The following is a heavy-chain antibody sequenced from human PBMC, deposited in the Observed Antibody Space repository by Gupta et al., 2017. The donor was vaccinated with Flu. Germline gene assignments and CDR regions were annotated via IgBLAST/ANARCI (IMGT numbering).Heavy chain of an antibody. J-gene: IGHJ4*02. CDR1: GGSISSYY. V-gene: IGHV4-59*01. D-gene: IGHD2-2*02. CDR2: IYYSGST. Sequence: QVQLQESGPGLVKPSETLSLTCTVSGGSISSYYWSWIRQPPGKGLEWIRYIYYSGSTNYNPSLKSRVTISVDTSKNQFSLKLSSVTAADTAVYYCARELGYCSSTSCYNTLDYWGQGTLVTVSS. CDR3: ARELGYCSSTSCYNTLDY.